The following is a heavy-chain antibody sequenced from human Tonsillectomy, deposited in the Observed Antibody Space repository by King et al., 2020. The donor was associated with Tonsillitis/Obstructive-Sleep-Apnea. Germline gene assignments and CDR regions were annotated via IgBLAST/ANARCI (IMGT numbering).Heavy chain of an antibody. V-gene: IGHV4-34*01. D-gene: IGHD3-3*01. CDR2: IYHSGSS. CDR3: ARLSLDFWSAYYNNPIDY. J-gene: IGHJ4*02. CDR1: GGSFIAYY. Sequence: VQLQQWGAGLLKPSETLSLTCAVYGGSFIAYYWSWIRQPPGKGLEWIGEIYHSGSSNYNPSLKSRVTISVDTSQNQFSRELSSVTAADTAVYYCARLSLDFWSAYYNNPIDYWGQGTLVTVSS.